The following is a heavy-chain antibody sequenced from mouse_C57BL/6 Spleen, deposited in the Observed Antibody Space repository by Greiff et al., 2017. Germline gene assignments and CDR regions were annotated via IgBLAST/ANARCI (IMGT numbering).Heavy chain of an antibody. V-gene: IGHV1-42*01. Sequence: VQLQQSGPELVKPGASVKISCKASGYSFTGYYLNWVQQSPEKSLEWIGDINPSTGGTTYNQKFKAKATLTVDKSSSTAYMQLKSLTSEDSAVYYCARSRSMVTTSYFDYWGQGTTLTVSS. CDR2: INPSTGGT. CDR3: ARSRSMVTTSYFDY. D-gene: IGHD2-2*01. CDR1: GYSFTGYY. J-gene: IGHJ2*01.